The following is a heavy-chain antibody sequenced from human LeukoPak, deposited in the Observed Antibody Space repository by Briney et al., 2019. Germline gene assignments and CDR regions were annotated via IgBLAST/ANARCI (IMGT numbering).Heavy chain of an antibody. Sequence: GGSLRLSCAASGFTFSGSALHWVRQASGKGLEWVGRIRSTANGYATAYAASVKGRFTISRDDSKNTAYLQMDSLKTEDTAVYYCARARDSYGPSMYIFDYWGQGTLVTVSS. CDR1: GFTFSGSA. CDR3: ARARDSYGPSMYIFDY. CDR2: IRSTANGYAT. D-gene: IGHD5-18*01. V-gene: IGHV3-73*01. J-gene: IGHJ4*02.